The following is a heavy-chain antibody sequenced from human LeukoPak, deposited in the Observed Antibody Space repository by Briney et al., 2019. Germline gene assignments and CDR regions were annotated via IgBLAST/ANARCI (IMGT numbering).Heavy chain of an antibody. Sequence: SETLSVTCAVHGGSFTGYYWSWIRQPPGKGLEWIGEINHSGSTNYDPSLKSRVTISVDMSKNQFSLKLSSVTAADTAVYYCARRGVYSYGLDYWGQGTLVTVSS. D-gene: IGHD5-18*01. V-gene: IGHV4-34*01. J-gene: IGHJ4*02. CDR2: INHSGST. CDR1: GGSFTGYY. CDR3: ARRGVYSYGLDY.